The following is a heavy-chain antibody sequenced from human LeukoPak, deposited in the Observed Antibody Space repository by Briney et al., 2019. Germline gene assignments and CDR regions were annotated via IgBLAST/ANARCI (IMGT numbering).Heavy chain of an antibody. J-gene: IGHJ4*02. D-gene: IGHD3-10*01. V-gene: IGHV3-21*01. CDR2: ISSSSSYI. Sequence: GSLRLSCAASGFTFSSYSMNWVRQAPGKGLEWVSSISSSSSYIYYADSVKGRFTISRDNAKNSLYLQMNSLRAEDTAVYYCASTSGYYYGSGSLGYWGQGTLVTVSS. CDR1: GFTFSSYS. CDR3: ASTSGYYYGSGSLGY.